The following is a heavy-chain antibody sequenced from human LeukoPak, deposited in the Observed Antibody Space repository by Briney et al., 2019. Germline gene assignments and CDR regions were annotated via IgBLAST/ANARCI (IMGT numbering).Heavy chain of an antibody. J-gene: IGHJ5*02. CDR1: GFTFSTYA. Sequence: GGSLRLSCAASGFTFSTYAMHWVRQAPGKGLEGVTVISYDGNNKYYADSMRGRFTISRDNSKNMLYPQMNSLRPEDTAVYYCARAALSSGWKAGVNHWGQGALVTVSS. CDR3: ARAALSSGWKAGVNH. V-gene: IGHV3-30*04. CDR2: ISYDGNNK. D-gene: IGHD6-19*01.